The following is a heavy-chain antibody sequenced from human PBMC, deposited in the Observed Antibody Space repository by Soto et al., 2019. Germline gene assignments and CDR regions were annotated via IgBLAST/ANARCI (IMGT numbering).Heavy chain of an antibody. CDR1: GGPISSGGYY. CDR3: ARDSASSSSFDY. J-gene: IGHJ4*02. CDR2: IYYSGST. D-gene: IGHD6-6*01. V-gene: IGHV4-31*03. Sequence: PSATLSLTCTVSGGPISSGGYYWSWIRQHPGKGLEWIGYIYYSGSTYYNPSLKSRVTISVDTSKNQFSLKLSSVTAADTAVYYCARDSASSSSFDYWGQGTLVTVSS.